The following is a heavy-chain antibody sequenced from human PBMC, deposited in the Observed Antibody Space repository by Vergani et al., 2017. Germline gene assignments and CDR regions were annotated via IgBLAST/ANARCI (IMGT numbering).Heavy chain of an antibody. J-gene: IGHJ4*02. CDR1: GFTFSSYA. CDR2: ISGSGGST. Sequence: EVQLLESGGGLVQPGGSLRLSCAASGFTFSSYAMSWVRQAPWKGLEWVSAISGSGGSTYYADSVKGRFTISRDNSKNTLYLQMNSLRAEDTAVYYCAKTSNYDFWSGYYMGLDYWGQGTLVTVSS. V-gene: IGHV3-23*01. D-gene: IGHD3-3*01. CDR3: AKTSNYDFWSGYYMGLDY.